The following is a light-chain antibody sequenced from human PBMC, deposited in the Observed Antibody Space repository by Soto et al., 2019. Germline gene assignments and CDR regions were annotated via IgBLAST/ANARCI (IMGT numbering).Light chain of an antibody. J-gene: IGKJ4*01. CDR1: QSISSW. Sequence: DIQMTQSPSTLSASVGDRVTITCRASQSISSWLAWYQQKPGKAPKLLIYKASSLENGVASRFSGSGSGTEFTLTISSLQPDDFATYYCQQYNSYSPLTFGGGTKVEIK. V-gene: IGKV1-5*03. CDR3: QQYNSYSPLT. CDR2: KAS.